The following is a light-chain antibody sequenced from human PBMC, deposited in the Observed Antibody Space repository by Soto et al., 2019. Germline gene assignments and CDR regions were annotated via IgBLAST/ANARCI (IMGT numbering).Light chain of an antibody. Sequence: EIVSTQSPATLSLSPGERATLSCRASQSVSSYLAWYQQKPGQAPRLLIYDASNRASGIPARFSGSGSGTDFTLTISSLEPEDFAVYYCQQRSNWLMYTFGQGTKVDIK. CDR3: QQRSNWLMYT. CDR1: QSVSSY. CDR2: DAS. J-gene: IGKJ2*01. V-gene: IGKV3-11*01.